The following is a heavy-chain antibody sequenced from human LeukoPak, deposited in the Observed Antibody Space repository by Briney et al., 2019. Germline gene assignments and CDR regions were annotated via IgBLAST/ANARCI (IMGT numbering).Heavy chain of an antibody. CDR2: IASKTDGGAT. V-gene: IGHV3-15*07. Sequence: GGSLRLSCSASGLTVTNAWMDWVRQAPGEGLDWVGRIASKTDGGATDYAAPVKGRFTISRDDSKNTLNLQMNSLKTEDTAVYYCTTGIRGDWGQGTLVTVSS. CDR3: TTGIRGD. J-gene: IGHJ4*02. D-gene: IGHD3-10*01. CDR1: GLTVTNAW.